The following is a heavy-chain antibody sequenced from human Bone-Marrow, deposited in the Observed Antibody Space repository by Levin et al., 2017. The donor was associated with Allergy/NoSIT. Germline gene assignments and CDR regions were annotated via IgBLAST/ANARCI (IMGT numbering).Heavy chain of an antibody. V-gene: IGHV3-23*01. CDR2: ISGSGGNT. J-gene: IGHJ4*02. D-gene: IGHD3-22*01. Sequence: GESLKISCAASGFIFRNYAMNWVRQAPGKGLEWVSQISGSGGNTHYADSVKGRFTISRDNSKNTLYLQMNSLRVEDTAVYYCAGYDTSAYHSPFDYWGQGTLVTVS. CDR3: AGYDTSAYHSPFDY. CDR1: GFIFRNYA.